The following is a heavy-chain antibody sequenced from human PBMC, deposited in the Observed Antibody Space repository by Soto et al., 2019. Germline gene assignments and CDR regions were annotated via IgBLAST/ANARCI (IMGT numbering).Heavy chain of an antibody. CDR2: INHSGST. CDR3: ARGECSSNYCFTRWALDI. V-gene: IGHV4-34*01. D-gene: IGHD2-2*01. Sequence: QVQLQQWGAGLLKPSETLSLTCAVYGGSFSGYYWTWIRQTPGKGLDWIGEINHSGSTNYNPSLNSRVSISADTSKKQFSLNLTSVTAADTAVYYCARGECSSNYCFTRWALDIWGQGTVVTVSS. CDR1: GGSFSGYY. J-gene: IGHJ3*02.